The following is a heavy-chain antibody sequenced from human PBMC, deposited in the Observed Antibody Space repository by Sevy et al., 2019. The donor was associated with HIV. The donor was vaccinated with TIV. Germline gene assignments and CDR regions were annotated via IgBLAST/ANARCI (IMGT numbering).Heavy chain of an antibody. CDR2: ISSSDVTK. Sequence: GGSLRLSCAASGFTFRNYEMNWVRQAPGKGLEWISYISSSDVTKYYADSVKGRFTISRDNAKNSLSLQMNSLRAEDTAVYYCARVGAYYDKGFDPWGQGTLVTVSS. V-gene: IGHV3-48*03. J-gene: IGHJ5*02. CDR3: ARVGAYYDKGFDP. CDR1: GFTFRNYE. D-gene: IGHD3-16*01.